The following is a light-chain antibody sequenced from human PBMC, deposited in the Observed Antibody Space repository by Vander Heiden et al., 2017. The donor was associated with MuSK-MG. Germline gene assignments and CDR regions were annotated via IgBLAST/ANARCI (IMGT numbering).Light chain of an antibody. CDR3: CSYAGSYNPWV. V-gene: IGLV2-11*01. Sequence: QSALTQPRSVSGSPGQSVTISCTGTSSDVGGYNYVSCSQQHPGKAPKLLIYDVSKRPSGVPDRFSGSKSGNTASLTTTGLQAEEEADYYCCSYAGSYNPWVFGGGTKLTVL. CDR1: SSDVGGYNY. J-gene: IGLJ3*02. CDR2: DVS.